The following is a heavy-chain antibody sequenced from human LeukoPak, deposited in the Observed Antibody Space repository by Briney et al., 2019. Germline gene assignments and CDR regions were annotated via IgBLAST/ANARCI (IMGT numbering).Heavy chain of an antibody. CDR1: GGSISSSSYY. CDR3: ARGHIPDSPKTSIAARFPDY. D-gene: IGHD6-6*01. CDR2: INHSGST. Sequence: SETLSLTCTVSGGSISSSSYYWSWIRQPPGKGLEWIGEINHSGSTNYNPSLKSRVTISVDTSKNQFSLKLSSVTAADTAVYYCARGHIPDSPKTSIAARFPDYWGQGTLVTVSS. V-gene: IGHV4-39*07. J-gene: IGHJ4*02.